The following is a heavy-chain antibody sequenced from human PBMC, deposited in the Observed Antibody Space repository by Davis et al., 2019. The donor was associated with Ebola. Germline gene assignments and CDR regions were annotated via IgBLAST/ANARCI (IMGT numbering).Heavy chain of an antibody. D-gene: IGHD1-7*01. CDR3: AKSTGTTLFDYFDY. V-gene: IGHV3-30-3*02. Sequence: GESLKISCAASGFTFNSYAMHWVRQAPGKGLEWVAAISNDGGITYNADSVKGRFTISRDNSKNSLYLQMNSLRTEDTALYYCAKSTGTTLFDYFDYWGQGTLVTVSS. J-gene: IGHJ4*02. CDR2: ISNDGGIT. CDR1: GFTFNSYA.